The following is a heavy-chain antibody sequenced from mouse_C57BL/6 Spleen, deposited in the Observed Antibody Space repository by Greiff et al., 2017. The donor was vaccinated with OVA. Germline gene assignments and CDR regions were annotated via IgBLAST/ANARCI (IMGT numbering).Heavy chain of an antibody. CDR3: ARGTTVVADWYFDV. Sequence: VQLQQSGPELVKPGASVKISCKASGYTFTDYYMNWVKQSHGKSLEWIGDINPNNGGTSYNQKFKGKATLTVDKSSSTAYMELRSLTSEDSAVYYCARGTTVVADWYFDVWGTGTTVTVSS. D-gene: IGHD1-1*01. V-gene: IGHV1-26*01. J-gene: IGHJ1*03. CDR1: GYTFTDYY. CDR2: INPNNGGT.